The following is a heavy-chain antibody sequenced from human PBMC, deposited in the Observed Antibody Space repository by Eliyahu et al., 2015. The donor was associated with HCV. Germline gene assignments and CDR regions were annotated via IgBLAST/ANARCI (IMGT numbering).Heavy chain of an antibody. CDR1: GGXIRSNY. CDR2: IYVTGST. CDR3: AKVHCAVGSCYSDS. D-gene: IGHD2-15*01. Sequence: QVQLQESGPGLVKPSETLSLXCPXSGGXIRSNYXXWIRQSPGKGLXWXGRIYVTGSTNYNPALEGRVAMSVDTSQNQFSLKLNSVTAADTAVYYCAKVHCAVGSCYSDSWGQGTLVTVSP. J-gene: IGHJ4*02. V-gene: IGHV4-4*07.